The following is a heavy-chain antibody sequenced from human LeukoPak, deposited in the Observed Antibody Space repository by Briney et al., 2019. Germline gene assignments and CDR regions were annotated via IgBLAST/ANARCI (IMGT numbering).Heavy chain of an antibody. Sequence: WASVKVSCKASGYTFTSYGISWVRQAPGQRLEWMGWISAYNGNTNYAQKLQGRVTMTTDTSTSTAYMELRSLRSDDTAVYYCALQLLGGYDQFDYWGQGTLVTVSS. J-gene: IGHJ4*02. V-gene: IGHV1-18*04. D-gene: IGHD5-12*01. CDR2: ISAYNGNT. CDR1: GYTFTSYG. CDR3: ALQLLGGYDQFDY.